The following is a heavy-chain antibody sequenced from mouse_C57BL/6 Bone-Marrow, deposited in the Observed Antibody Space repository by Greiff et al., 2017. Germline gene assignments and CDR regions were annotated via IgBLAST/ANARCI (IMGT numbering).Heavy chain of an antibody. D-gene: IGHD2-4*01. J-gene: IGHJ2*01. Sequence: QVQLQQPGAGLVLPGASVKLSCKASGYTFTSYWMHWVKQRPGQGLEWIGEIDPSDSYTNSNQKCKGKSTLTVDKSSSTAYMQLSSLTSEDSAVYYCGRNYDYDVEFAYWGQGTTLTVSS. CDR1: GYTFTSYW. V-gene: IGHV1-69*01. CDR3: GRNYDYDVEFAY. CDR2: IDPSDSYT.